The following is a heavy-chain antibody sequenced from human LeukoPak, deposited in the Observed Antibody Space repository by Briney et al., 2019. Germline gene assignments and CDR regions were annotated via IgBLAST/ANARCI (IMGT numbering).Heavy chain of an antibody. CDR1: GFTFSSYA. V-gene: IGHV3-23*01. J-gene: IGHJ4*02. CDR3: AKGTPYYYDSSGYLDFDY. D-gene: IGHD3-22*01. CDR2: ISGSGGST. Sequence: GASLRLSCAASGFTFSSYAMSWVRQAPGKGLEWVSAISGSGGSTYYADSVKGRFTISRDNSKNTLYLQMNSLRAEDMAVYYCAKGTPYYYDSSGYLDFDYWGQGTLVTVSS.